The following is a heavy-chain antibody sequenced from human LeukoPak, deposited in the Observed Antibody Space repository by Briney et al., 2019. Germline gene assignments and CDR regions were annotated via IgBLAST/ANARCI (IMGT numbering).Heavy chain of an antibody. V-gene: IGHV3-30-3*01. CDR3: ARLASILGY. CDR2: ISYDGSNK. D-gene: IGHD2-21*01. CDR1: GFTFSSYA. Sequence: GGSLRLSCAASGFTFSSYAMHWVRQAPGKGLEWVAVISYDGSNKYYADSVKGRFTISRDNSKNTLYLQMNSLRAEDTAVYYCARLASILGYWGQGTLVTVSS. J-gene: IGHJ4*02.